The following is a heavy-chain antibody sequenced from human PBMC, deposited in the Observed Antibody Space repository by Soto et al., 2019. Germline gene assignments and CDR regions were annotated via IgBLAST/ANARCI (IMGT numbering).Heavy chain of an antibody. CDR2: INPNSGGT. D-gene: IGHD3-9*01. J-gene: IGHJ6*02. V-gene: IGHV1-2*04. Sequence: ASVKVYCKASGYTFTGYYMHWVLQAPGQGLEWMGWINPNSGGTNYAQKFQGWVTMSRDTSTSTVYMELSSLRSEDTAVYYCARGNILTCYYHYYGMDVCGQGTTVTVSS. CDR3: ARGNILTCYYHYYGMDV. CDR1: GYTFTGYY.